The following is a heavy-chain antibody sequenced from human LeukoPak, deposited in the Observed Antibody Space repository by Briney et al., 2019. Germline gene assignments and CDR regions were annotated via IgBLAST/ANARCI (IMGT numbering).Heavy chain of an antibody. Sequence: KPSETLSLTCTVSGYSISSGYYWGWIRQPPGKGLEWIGSIYHSGSTYYNPSLKSRVTISVDTSKNQFSLKLSSVTAAATALYSWARDADGGQGTLVTV. V-gene: IGHV4-38-2*02. CDR1: GYSISSGYY. J-gene: IGHJ4*02. CDR2: IYHSGST. CDR3: ARDAD.